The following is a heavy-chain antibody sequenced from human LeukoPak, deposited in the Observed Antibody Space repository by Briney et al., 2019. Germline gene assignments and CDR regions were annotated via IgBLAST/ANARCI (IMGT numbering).Heavy chain of an antibody. CDR2: ISGSGGST. V-gene: IGHV3-23*01. J-gene: IGHJ4*02. Sequence: GGSLRLSCAASGFTFSSYAMSWVRQAPGKGLEWVSAISGSGGSTYYADSVKGRFTISRDNSKNTLYLQMNSLRAEDTAVYYCARATPDYYDSSGYYYVHFDYWGQGTLVTVSS. CDR1: GFTFSSYA. D-gene: IGHD3-22*01. CDR3: ARATPDYYDSSGYYYVHFDY.